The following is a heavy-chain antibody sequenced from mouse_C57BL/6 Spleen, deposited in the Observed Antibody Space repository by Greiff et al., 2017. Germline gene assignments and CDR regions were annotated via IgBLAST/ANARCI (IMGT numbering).Heavy chain of an antibody. CDR3: ARSRYYGSSYALFDY. D-gene: IGHD1-1*01. V-gene: IGHV1-50*01. J-gene: IGHJ2*01. CDR1: GYTFTSYW. CDR2: IDPSDSYT. Sequence: VQLQQPGAELVKPGASVKLSCKASGYTFTSYWMQWVKQRPGQGLEWIGEIDPSDSYTNYNQKFKGKATLTVDTSSRTAYMQLSSLTSEDSAVYYCARSRYYGSSYALFDYWGQGTTLTVSS.